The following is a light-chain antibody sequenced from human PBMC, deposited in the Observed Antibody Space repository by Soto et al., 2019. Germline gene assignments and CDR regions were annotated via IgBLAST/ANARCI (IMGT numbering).Light chain of an antibody. Sequence: EIVMTQSPATLSVSPGGRATLSCRASQSISDTLAWYQQKPGQAPRLLIHGASTRAPGFPARSSGSGSGTDFTLTIRRQEPEDFALYYGQHYVGGSQITVGQGKRLEIK. CDR2: GAS. J-gene: IGKJ5*01. V-gene: IGKV3-15*01. CDR3: QHYVGGSQIT. CDR1: QSISDT.